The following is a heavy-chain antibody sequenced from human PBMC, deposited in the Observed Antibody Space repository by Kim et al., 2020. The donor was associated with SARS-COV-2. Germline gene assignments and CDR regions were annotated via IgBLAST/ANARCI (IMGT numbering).Heavy chain of an antibody. CDR3: ASEGGGGYDPKYGMDV. CDR2: IIPIFGTA. Sequence: SVKVSCKASGGTFSSYAISWVRQAPGQGLEWMGGIIPIFGTANYAQKFQGRVTITADESTSTAYMELSSLRSEDTAVYYCASEGGGGYDPKYGMDVWGQGTTVTVSS. CDR1: GGTFSSYA. D-gene: IGHD5-12*01. J-gene: IGHJ6*02. V-gene: IGHV1-69*13.